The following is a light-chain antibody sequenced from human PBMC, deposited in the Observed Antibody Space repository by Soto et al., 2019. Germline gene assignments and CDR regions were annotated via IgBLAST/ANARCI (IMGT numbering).Light chain of an antibody. Sequence: QSALTQPRSVSGSPGQSVTISCTGASSDVGTYKFVSWYQQHPGKAPQLMIYDVSKRPSGVPDRLSGSKSGNTASLTISGHQAEDEADYYCCSYAGSYTFVFGTGTKLTVL. V-gene: IGLV2-11*01. J-gene: IGLJ1*01. CDR2: DVS. CDR3: CSYAGSYTFV. CDR1: SSDVGTYKF.